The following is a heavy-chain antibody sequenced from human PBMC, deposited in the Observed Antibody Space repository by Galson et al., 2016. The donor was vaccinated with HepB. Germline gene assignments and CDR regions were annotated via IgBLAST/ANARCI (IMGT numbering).Heavy chain of an antibody. CDR3: ARTADGPETFYY. CDR2: INSGGSNT. Sequence: SVKVSCKGSGYTFTNYYIHWVRLAPGQGLEWMGIINSGGSNTNYAQKSQGRVTMTRDTSTSTVYMELSSLTSEDTAVYFCARTADGPETFYYWGQGTLVTVSS. D-gene: IGHD6-13*01. V-gene: IGHV1-46*01. J-gene: IGHJ4*02. CDR1: GYTFTNYY.